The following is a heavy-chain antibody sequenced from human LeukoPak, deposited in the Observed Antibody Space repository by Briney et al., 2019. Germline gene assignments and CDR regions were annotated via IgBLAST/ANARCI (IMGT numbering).Heavy chain of an antibody. CDR1: GFTFSSYS. CDR3: ARDDCSSTSCYLAGGYYYYGMDV. D-gene: IGHD2-2*01. CDR2: ISSSSGYI. V-gene: IGHV3-21*01. Sequence: PGGSLRLSCAASGFTFSSYSMNWVRQAPGKGLEWVSSISSSSGYIYYADSVKGRFTISRDNAKNSLYLQMNSLRAEDTAVYYCARDDCSSTSCYLAGGYYYYGMDVWGQGTTVTVSS. J-gene: IGHJ6*02.